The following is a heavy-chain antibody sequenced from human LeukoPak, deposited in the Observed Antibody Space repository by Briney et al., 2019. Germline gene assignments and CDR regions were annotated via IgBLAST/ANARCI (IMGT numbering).Heavy chain of an antibody. V-gene: IGHV3-11*01. CDR3: ANYYGSGQTRNWFDP. CDR2: ISAGGSTI. CDR1: GFTFSDYY. Sequence: GGSLRLSCAAPGFTFSDYYMSWIRQAPGKGLEWVSYISAGGSTIYYADSVKGRFTVSRDNAKNSLYLQMNSLRVEDTAVYYCANYYGSGQTRNWFDPWGQGTQVTVSS. D-gene: IGHD3-10*01. J-gene: IGHJ5*02.